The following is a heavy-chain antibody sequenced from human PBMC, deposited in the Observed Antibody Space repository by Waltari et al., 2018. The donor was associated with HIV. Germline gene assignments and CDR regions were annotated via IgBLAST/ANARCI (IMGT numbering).Heavy chain of an antibody. CDR3: ARFTIFGVVTLYYFDY. CDR1: GFTFSSYT. CDR2: ISSRSTYI. V-gene: IGHV3-21*01. J-gene: IGHJ4*02. D-gene: IGHD3-3*01. Sequence: EVQLVESGGGLVKPGGSLRLSCAASGFTFSSYTMHWVRQAPGKALECVSSISSRSTYIYYADAVKGRFTISRDNAKNSLYLQMNSLRAGDTAVYHCARFTIFGVVTLYYFDYWGQGALVTVSS.